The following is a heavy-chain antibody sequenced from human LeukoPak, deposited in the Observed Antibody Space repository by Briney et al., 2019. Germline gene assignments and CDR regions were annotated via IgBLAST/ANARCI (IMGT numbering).Heavy chain of an antibody. CDR3: ARMGYYDSSGYYDY. J-gene: IGHJ4*02. V-gene: IGHV4-59*01. D-gene: IGHD3-22*01. CDR1: GGSISSYY. Sequence: PSETLSLTCTVSGGSISSYYWNWIRQPPGKGLEWIGYIYYSGSTTYNPSLKTRVTISIDTSKNQFSLKLSPVTAADTAVYYCARMGYYDSSGYYDYWGQGTLVTVSS. CDR2: IYYSGST.